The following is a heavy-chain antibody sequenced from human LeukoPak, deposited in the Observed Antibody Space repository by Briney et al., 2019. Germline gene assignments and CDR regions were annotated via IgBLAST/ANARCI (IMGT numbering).Heavy chain of an antibody. CDR3: ARGPTNGQAFDY. Sequence: GGSLRLSCAASEFSFRDYGMSWVRQAPGKGLQWVSSINNVGVNTHYADSVKGRFTISRDNAKNSLYLQMDSLRAEDTAVYYCARGPTNGQAFDYWGQGTLVSVSS. J-gene: IGHJ4*02. V-gene: IGHV3-20*04. CDR1: EFSFRDYG. D-gene: IGHD2-8*01. CDR2: INNVGVNT.